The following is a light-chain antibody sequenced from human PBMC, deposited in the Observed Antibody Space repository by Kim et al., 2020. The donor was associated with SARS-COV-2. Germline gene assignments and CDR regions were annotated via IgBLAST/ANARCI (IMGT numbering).Light chain of an antibody. CDR3: QQRSNWPPIT. CDR2: DAS. Sequence: EIVLTQSPATLSLSPGERATLSCRASQSISIYLAWYQQKPGQAPRLLIHDASNRATGTPARFSGSGSGTDFTLTISSLEPEDFAVYYCQQRSNWPPITFGQGTRLEIK. V-gene: IGKV3-11*01. CDR1: QSISIY. J-gene: IGKJ5*01.